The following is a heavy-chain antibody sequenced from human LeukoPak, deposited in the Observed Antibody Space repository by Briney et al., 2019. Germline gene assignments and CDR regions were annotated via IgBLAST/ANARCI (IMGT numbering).Heavy chain of an antibody. J-gene: IGHJ4*02. D-gene: IGHD1-26*01. CDR3: ARSPLLGSGSYYRYFDY. V-gene: IGHV1-69*04. Sequence: ASVKVSCKASGGTFISYAISWVRQAPGQGLEWMGRIIPILGIANYAQKFQGRVTITADKSTSTAYMELSSLRSEDTAVYYCARSPLLGSGSYYRYFDYWGQGTLVTVSS. CDR1: GGTFISYA. CDR2: IIPILGIA.